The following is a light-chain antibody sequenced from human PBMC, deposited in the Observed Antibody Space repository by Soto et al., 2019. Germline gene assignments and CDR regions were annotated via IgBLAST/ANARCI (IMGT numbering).Light chain of an antibody. CDR2: GAS. J-gene: IGKJ1*01. CDR3: QQYNKGPVT. Sequence: EIVMTQSPATLSVSPGERATLSCRASQSVGSNLAWYQQKPGQAPRLLIYGASTRATGFPGRFSGSGSGTDFTLTISSLQSEDFAVYYCQQYNKGPVTFGQGTKVDIK. CDR1: QSVGSN. V-gene: IGKV3-15*01.